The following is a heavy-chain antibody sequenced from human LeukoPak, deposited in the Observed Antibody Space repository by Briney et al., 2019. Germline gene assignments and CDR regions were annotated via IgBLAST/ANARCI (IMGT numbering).Heavy chain of an antibody. Sequence: GGSLRLSCAASGFTFSSYGMHWVRQAPGKGLEWVAVIWYDGSNKYYVDSVKGRFTISRDNSKNTLYLQMNSLRAEDTAVYYCAREEWELPHAFDIWGQGTMVTVSS. CDR3: AREEWELPHAFDI. CDR1: GFTFSSYG. V-gene: IGHV3-33*01. CDR2: IWYDGSNK. J-gene: IGHJ3*02. D-gene: IGHD1-26*01.